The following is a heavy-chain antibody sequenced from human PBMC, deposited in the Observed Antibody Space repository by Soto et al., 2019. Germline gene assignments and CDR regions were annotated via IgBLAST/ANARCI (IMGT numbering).Heavy chain of an antibody. Sequence: QVQLVQSGAEMRKPGSSLRVSCKASGGTFSDFAFSWVRQAPGQGLEWMGGIVPRFGSPNYAQKFGGRVTISADTSTSTVYREVSSLRFDDTAVYFCARDRIQLRLGKYSFNGMDVWGQGTKITVSS. D-gene: IGHD3-16*01. V-gene: IGHV1-69*06. CDR2: IVPRFGSP. J-gene: IGHJ6*02. CDR3: ARDRIQLRLGKYSFNGMDV. CDR1: GGTFSDFA.